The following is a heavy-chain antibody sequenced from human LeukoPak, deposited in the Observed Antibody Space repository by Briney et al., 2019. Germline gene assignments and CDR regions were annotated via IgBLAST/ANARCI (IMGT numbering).Heavy chain of an antibody. V-gene: IGHV3-33*01. CDR2: IWYDGSNK. CDR1: GFTFSSYG. CDR3: ARDNGDKGAFDI. Sequence: PGGSLRLSCAASGFTFSSYGMHWVRQAPGKGLEWVAVIWYDGSNKYYADSVKGRFTISRDNSKNTLYLQMNSLRAEDTAVYYCARDNGDKGAFDIWGQGTMVTVSS. J-gene: IGHJ3*02. D-gene: IGHD7-27*01.